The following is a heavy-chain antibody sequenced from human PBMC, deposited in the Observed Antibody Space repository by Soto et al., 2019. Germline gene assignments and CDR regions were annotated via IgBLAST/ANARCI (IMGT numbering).Heavy chain of an antibody. D-gene: IGHD3-10*01. J-gene: IGHJ1*01. V-gene: IGHV3-74*01. Sequence: EVQLVESGGGLVQPGGSLRLSCAASGFTFSSYWMHWVRQAPGKGLVWVSRINGDGSAIGYADSVKGRFTISRDNDKNTLYLQMNSLRAEDTAVYYCARDLVYGSGSMGHWGQGTLVTVSS. CDR3: ARDLVYGSGSMGH. CDR2: INGDGSAI. CDR1: GFTFSSYW.